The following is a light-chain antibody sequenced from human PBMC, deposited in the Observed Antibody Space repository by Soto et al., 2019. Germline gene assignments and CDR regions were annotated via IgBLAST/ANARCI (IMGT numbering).Light chain of an antibody. CDR1: QSISSY. CDR2: AAS. J-gene: IGKJ1*01. V-gene: IGKV1-6*01. CDR3: LQDYNFALT. Sequence: IQMTQSPSTVSASVGDRVTITCRASQSISSYLNWYQQKPGKAPKLLIYAASSLQGGVPSRFSGSGSGTDFTLTISSLQPEDFATYYCLQDYNFALTFGQGTKVDIK.